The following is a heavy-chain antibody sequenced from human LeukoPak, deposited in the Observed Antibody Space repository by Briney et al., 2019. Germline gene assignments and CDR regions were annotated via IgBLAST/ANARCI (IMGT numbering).Heavy chain of an antibody. CDR1: GFTFSSYS. D-gene: IGHD4-11*01. J-gene: IGHJ6*02. CDR2: ISSSSSYI. CDR3: ARDGLTTTESYYYYYYGMDV. V-gene: IGHV3-21*01. Sequence: PGGSPRLSCAASGFTFSSYSMNWVRQAPGKGLEWVSSISSSSSYIYYADSVKGRFTISRDNAKNSLYLQMNSLRAEDTAVYYCARDGLTTTESYYYYYYGMDVWGQGTTVTVSS.